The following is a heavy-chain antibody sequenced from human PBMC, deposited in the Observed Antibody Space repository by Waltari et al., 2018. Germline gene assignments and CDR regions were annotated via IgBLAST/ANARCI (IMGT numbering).Heavy chain of an antibody. J-gene: IGHJ6*01. CDR3: ASQDLHGDFYRTDVFDF. CDR2: ISHSGST. V-gene: IGHV4-34*01. CDR1: GGSFDGYS. Sequence: QVQLQQWGAGLLKPSETLSLTCAVYGGSFDGYSWNWSRQSPGKGLEWIGEISHSGSTNYNPSLKRRVTISVDTSKNQFSLKLSSVTAADTAVYYCASQDLHGDFYRTDVFDFWGRGTSVTVSS. D-gene: IGHD2-21*02.